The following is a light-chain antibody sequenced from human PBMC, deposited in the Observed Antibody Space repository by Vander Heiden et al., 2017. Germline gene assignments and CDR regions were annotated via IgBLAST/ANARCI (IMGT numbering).Light chain of an antibody. Sequence: QSALTQPASVSGSPGQSITISCTGTSGDVGSYNYVSWYQRYPGRAPKLLIYDVSDRPSGVAYRFSGSKSGNTASLTISGLQADDEADYYCSSYTTTNTLYVFGSGTKVTVL. V-gene: IGLV2-14*01. CDR3: SSYTTTNTLYV. CDR1: SGDVGSYNY. CDR2: DVS. J-gene: IGLJ1*01.